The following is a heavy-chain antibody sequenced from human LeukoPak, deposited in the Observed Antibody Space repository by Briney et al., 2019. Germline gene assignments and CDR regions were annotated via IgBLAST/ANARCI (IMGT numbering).Heavy chain of an antibody. D-gene: IGHD3-3*01. V-gene: IGHV3-11*06. CDR2: ISSSSSYT. Sequence: GGSLRLSCAASGFTFSDYYMSWLRQAPGKGLEWVSYISSSSSYTNYADSVKGRFTISRDNAKNSLYLQMNSLRAEDTAVYYCAGSYYDFWSGKNWFDPWGQGTLVTVSS. CDR3: AGSYYDFWSGKNWFDP. J-gene: IGHJ5*02. CDR1: GFTFSDYY.